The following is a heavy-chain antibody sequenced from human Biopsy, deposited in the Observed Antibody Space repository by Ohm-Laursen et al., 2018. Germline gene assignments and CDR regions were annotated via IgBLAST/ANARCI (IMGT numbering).Heavy chain of an antibody. V-gene: IGHV4-39*01. Sequence: SDTLSLTCTVSGDSISTSTTYYWAWLRQPPGKGLKWIGSIYNSETTFYNPSLKSLVAISVDTSTNQFSMKVSSVTAADTALYYCARHPTGFWFDPWGHGTLVTVSS. CDR1: GDSISTSTTYY. CDR3: ARHPTGFWFDP. J-gene: IGHJ5*02. CDR2: IYNSETT.